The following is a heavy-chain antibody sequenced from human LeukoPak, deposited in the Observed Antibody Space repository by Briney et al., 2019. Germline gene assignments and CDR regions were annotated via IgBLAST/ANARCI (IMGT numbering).Heavy chain of an antibody. CDR3: AKRDRYGDLFDY. D-gene: IGHD4-17*01. J-gene: IGHJ4*02. CDR2: ISSSSSYI. V-gene: IGHV3-21*04. CDR1: GFTFSSYS. Sequence: GGSLRLSCAASGFTFSSYSMNWVRQAPGKGLEWVSSISSSSSYIYYADSVKGRFTISRDNAKNSLYLQMNSLRAEDTAVYYCAKRDRYGDLFDYWGQGTLVTVSS.